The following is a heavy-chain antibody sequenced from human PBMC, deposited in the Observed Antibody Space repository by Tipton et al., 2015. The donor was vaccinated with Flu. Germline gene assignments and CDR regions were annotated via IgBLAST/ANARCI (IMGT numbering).Heavy chain of an antibody. CDR3: AKKSDRAARLPFDS. CDR2: IEGSGGFRT. V-gene: IGHV3-23*01. Sequence: SLRLSCETSGFFFSGHVMAWVRQAPGKGLEWVSAIEGSGGFRTFYADSVRGRFTISRDNSRGTVYPQLDSLRVEDTAMYYCAKKSDRAARLPFDSWGQGTQVTVS. CDR1: GFFFSGHV. D-gene: IGHD6-6*01. J-gene: IGHJ5*01.